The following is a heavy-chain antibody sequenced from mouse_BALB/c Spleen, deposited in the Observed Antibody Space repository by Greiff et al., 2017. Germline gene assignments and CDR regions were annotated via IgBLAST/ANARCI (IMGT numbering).Heavy chain of an antibody. V-gene: IGHV5-12-2*01. CDR3: ARLGLDGGGYWYFDV. J-gene: IGHJ1*01. Sequence: EVHLVESGGGLVQPGGSLKLSCAVSGFTFSSYTMSWVRQTPEKRLEWVAYISNGGGSTYYPDTVKGRFTISRDNAKNTLYLQMSSLKSEVTAMYYCARLGLDGGGYWYFDVWGAGTTVTVSS. CDR2: ISNGGGST. CDR1: GFTFSSYT.